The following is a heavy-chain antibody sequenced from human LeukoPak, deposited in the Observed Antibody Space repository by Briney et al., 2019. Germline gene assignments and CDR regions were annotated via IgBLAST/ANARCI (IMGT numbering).Heavy chain of an antibody. V-gene: IGHV3-30-3*01. CDR3: AKDMGYTYGHAFDY. CDR1: GLTFSSYS. Sequence: GGSLRLSCAASGLTFSSYSMHWVRQAPGKGLEWVALISYDGSNKYYADSVKGRFTISRDNSKNTLYLQMNSLRTEDTAMYYCAKDMGYTYGHAFDYWGQGTLVTVSS. D-gene: IGHD5-18*01. CDR2: ISYDGSNK. J-gene: IGHJ4*02.